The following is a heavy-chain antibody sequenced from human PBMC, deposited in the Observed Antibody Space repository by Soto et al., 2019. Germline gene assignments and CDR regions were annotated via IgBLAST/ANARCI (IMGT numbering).Heavy chain of an antibody. D-gene: IGHD1-20*01. J-gene: IGHJ4*02. CDR1: GGSISNYY. CDR2: IYYRGST. Sequence: QVQLQESGPGLVKPSETLSLTCIVSGGSISNYYWSWIRQPPGKGLEWIGYIYYRGSTNYNPSLKSRVTISVDTSKNQFSLKLSSVTAADTAVYYCAMGGYNWNDVTDYWGQGTLVTVSS. V-gene: IGHV4-59*01. CDR3: AMGGYNWNDVTDY.